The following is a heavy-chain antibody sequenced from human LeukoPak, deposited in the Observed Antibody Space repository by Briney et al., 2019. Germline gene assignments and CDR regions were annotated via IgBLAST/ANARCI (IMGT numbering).Heavy chain of an antibody. J-gene: IGHJ5*01. Sequence: GGSLRLSCAASGFTFSNYGMSWVRQAPGQGLEWVSTISDSGGISYYEDSVKGRFTISRDNSRSTLYLQMNSPRAEDTAEYYCAKDGGVNWGNWFDSWGQGALVTVS. D-gene: IGHD3-16*01. CDR3: AKDGGVNWGNWFDS. CDR2: ISDSGGIS. CDR1: GFTFSNYG. V-gene: IGHV3-23*01.